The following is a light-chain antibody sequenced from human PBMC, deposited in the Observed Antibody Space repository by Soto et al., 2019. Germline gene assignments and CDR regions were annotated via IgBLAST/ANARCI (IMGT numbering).Light chain of an antibody. Sequence: EIVLTQSPATLSLSPGERATLSCRASQRVSSYLAWYQQKPGQAPRLLIYDASNRATGVPARFSGSGSGTDSTLTISSLEPDVFADYYCQQRNNWPNTFGQGTKLEIK. V-gene: IGKV3-11*01. CDR1: QRVSSY. CDR3: QQRNNWPNT. CDR2: DAS. J-gene: IGKJ2*01.